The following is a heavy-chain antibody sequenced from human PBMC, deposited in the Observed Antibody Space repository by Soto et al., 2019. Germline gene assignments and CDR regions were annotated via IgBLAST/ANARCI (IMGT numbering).Heavy chain of an antibody. D-gene: IGHD6-6*01. CDR3: ARDAPRRGDYYYGMDV. J-gene: IGHJ6*02. CDR1: GFTFSSYS. CDR2: ISSSSSYI. V-gene: IGHV3-21*01. Sequence: PGGSLRLSCAASGFTFSSYSMNWVRQAPGKGLEWVSSISSSSSYIYYADSVKGRFTISRDNAKNSLYLQMNSLRAEDTAVYYCARDAPRRGDYYYGMDVWGQGTTVTVSS.